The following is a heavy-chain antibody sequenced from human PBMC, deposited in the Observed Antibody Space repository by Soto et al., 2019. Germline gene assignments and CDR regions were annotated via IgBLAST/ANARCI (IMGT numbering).Heavy chain of an antibody. J-gene: IGHJ6*02. D-gene: IGHD3-16*02. V-gene: IGHV1-2*04. CDR3: ARGGVIYYYYYGMDV. CDR1: GYTFTGSY. Sequence: ASVKVSCKASGYTFTGSYMHWVRQAPGQGLEWMGWINPNSGGTNYAQKFQGWVTMTRDTSISTAYMELSRLRSDDTAVYYCARGGVIYYYYYGMDVWGQGTTVTVSS. CDR2: INPNSGGT.